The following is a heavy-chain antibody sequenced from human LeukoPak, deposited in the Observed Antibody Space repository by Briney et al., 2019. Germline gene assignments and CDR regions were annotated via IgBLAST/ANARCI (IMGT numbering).Heavy chain of an antibody. CDR3: ARRSYSSGWDYYYYAMDV. D-gene: IGHD6-19*01. J-gene: IGHJ6*02. CDR2: IYYSGTT. Sequence: PSETLSLTCTVSGGSIGSSSYYWGWIRQPPGKGLEWIGTIYYSGTTYYNPSLKSRVTISVDTSKNQFSLKLSSVTVADPAVDYCARRSYSSGWDYYYYAMDVWGQGTTVTVSS. CDR1: GGSIGSSSYY. V-gene: IGHV4-39*01.